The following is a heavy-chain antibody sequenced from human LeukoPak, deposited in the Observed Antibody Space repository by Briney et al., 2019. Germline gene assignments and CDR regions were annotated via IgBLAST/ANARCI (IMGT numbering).Heavy chain of an antibody. J-gene: IGHJ4*02. CDR3: ARLSPGGLRDY. CDR2: IYYSGST. Sequence: SETLSLTCTVSGGSISSSSYYWGWIRQPPGKGLEWIGSIYYSGSTYYNPSLKCRVTISVDTSKNQFSLKLSSVTAADTAVYYCARLSPGGLRDYWGQGTLVTVSS. D-gene: IGHD2/OR15-2a*01. V-gene: IGHV4-39*01. CDR1: GGSISSSSYY.